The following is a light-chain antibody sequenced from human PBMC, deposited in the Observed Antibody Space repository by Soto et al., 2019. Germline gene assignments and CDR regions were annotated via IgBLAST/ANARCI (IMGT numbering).Light chain of an antibody. CDR2: DAS. V-gene: IGKV1-33*01. Sequence: DIQMTQSPSSLSASVGDRVTITCQASQDINNYLNWYQQKPGKAPKLLIYDASNLETGVSSRFSGGGSGTEFTLTISSLQPDDCATYYCQQYYTNPYTFGQGTRLEIK. CDR3: QQYYTNPYT. CDR1: QDINNY. J-gene: IGKJ5*01.